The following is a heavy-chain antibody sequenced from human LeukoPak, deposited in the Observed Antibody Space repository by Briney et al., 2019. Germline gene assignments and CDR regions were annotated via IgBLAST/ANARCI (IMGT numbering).Heavy chain of an antibody. D-gene: IGHD5-12*01. Sequence: GESLQISCQGSGSPFTSYWIGWGRPVPGKGLEWMGIIYPGDSDTRYSPSFQGQVTISADKSISTAYLQWSSLKASDTAMYYCARLRDGYNFLDYWGQGTLVTVSS. CDR3: ARLRDGYNFLDY. CDR1: GSPFTSYW. J-gene: IGHJ4*02. V-gene: IGHV5-51*01. CDR2: IYPGDSDT.